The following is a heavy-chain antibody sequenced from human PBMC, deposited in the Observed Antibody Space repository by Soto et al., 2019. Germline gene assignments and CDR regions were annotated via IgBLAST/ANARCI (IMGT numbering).Heavy chain of an antibody. J-gene: IGHJ5*01. Sequence: ASVKVSCKASGYTFTKYGISWVRQAPGQGLEWMGWISGDDGHTNYAQKLQGRVTMTTDSSTSTVYMELRSLRSDDTAVYYCARSGDGNWFESWGQGTLVTVSS. CDR2: ISGDDGHT. D-gene: IGHD3-10*01. CDR3: ARSGDGNWFES. V-gene: IGHV1-18*01. CDR1: GYTFTKYG.